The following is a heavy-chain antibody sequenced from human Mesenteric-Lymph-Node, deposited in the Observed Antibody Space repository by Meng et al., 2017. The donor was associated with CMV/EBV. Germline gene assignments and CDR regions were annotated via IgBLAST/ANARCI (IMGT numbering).Heavy chain of an antibody. CDR3: TAEGALGAVIWYYYGMDV. Sequence: GGSLRLSCAASGFTFSKAWMSWVRQAPGKGLEWVGRIKSKTDGGTTDYAASVKGRFTISRDDSKDTLYLQMNSLKTEDTAVYYCTAEGALGAVIWYYYGMDVWGQGTMVTAP. V-gene: IGHV3-15*01. CDR2: IKSKTDGGTT. D-gene: IGHD3-3*01. CDR1: GFTFSKAW. J-gene: IGHJ6*02.